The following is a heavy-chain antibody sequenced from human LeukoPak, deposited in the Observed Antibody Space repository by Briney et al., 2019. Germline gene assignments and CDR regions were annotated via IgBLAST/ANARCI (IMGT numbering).Heavy chain of an antibody. V-gene: IGHV3-13*01. Sequence: QPGGSLRLSCAASGFTFIDYDMHWVRQVIGKGLEWVSAIGIRGDTHYSGSVKGRFTISRENAESSLYLQMNSLRAEETAVYYCARGGIQVSGIDEFDYWGQGTLVTVSS. CDR1: GFTFIDYD. CDR3: ARGGIQVSGIDEFDY. J-gene: IGHJ4*02. CDR2: IGIRGDT. D-gene: IGHD6-19*01.